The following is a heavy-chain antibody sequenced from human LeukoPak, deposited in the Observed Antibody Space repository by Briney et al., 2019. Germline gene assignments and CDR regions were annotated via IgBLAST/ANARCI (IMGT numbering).Heavy chain of an antibody. V-gene: IGHV3-9*03. D-gene: IGHD3-22*01. CDR1: GFTFDDYA. CDR3: AKVATRYYDSSGYYSHYFDY. CDR2: ISWNSGSI. J-gene: IGHJ4*02. Sequence: GRSLRLSCAASGFTFDDYAMHWVRQAPGKGLEWVSGISWNSGSIGYADSVKGRLTISRDNAKNSLYLQINSLRAEDMALYYCAKVATRYYDSSGYYSHYFDYWGQGTLVTVSS.